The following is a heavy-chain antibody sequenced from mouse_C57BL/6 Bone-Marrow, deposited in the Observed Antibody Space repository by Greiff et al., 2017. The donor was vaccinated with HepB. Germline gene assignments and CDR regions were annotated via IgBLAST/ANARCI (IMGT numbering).Heavy chain of an antibody. Sequence: EVQLQQSGPELVKPGASVKISCKASGYTFTDYYMNWVKQSHGKSLEWIGDINPNNGGTSYNQKFKGKATLTVDKSSSTAYMELRSLTSEDSAVYYGARDYGNPHYYAMDYWGQGTSVTVSS. D-gene: IGHD2-1*01. CDR3: ARDYGNPHYYAMDY. CDR1: GYTFTDYY. J-gene: IGHJ4*01. V-gene: IGHV1-26*01. CDR2: INPNNGGT.